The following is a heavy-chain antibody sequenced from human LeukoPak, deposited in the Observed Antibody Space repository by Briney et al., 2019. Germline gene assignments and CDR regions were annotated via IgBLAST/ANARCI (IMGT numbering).Heavy chain of an antibody. CDR3: AKSGGYGLIDY. CDR1: GDSISSGDYY. J-gene: IGHJ4*02. V-gene: IGHV4-39*01. D-gene: IGHD1-26*01. CDR2: IYDSGST. Sequence: SSETLSLTCTVSGDSISSGDYYWGWIRQPPGKGLEWIGNIYDSGSTYYNASLQSRVTISIDTSKNQFSLRLSSVTAADTAMYYCAKSGGYGLIDYWGQGTLVTVSS.